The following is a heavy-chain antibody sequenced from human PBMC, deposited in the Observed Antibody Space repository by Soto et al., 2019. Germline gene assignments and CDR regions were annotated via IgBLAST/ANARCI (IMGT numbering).Heavy chain of an antibody. Sequence: PSEPLSLTCTVSGGSISSYYWSWIRQPPGKGLEWIGYIYYSGSTNYNPSLKSRVTISVDTSKNQFSLKLSSVTAADTAVYYCARAGVDSGWSPVVYFQHWGQGTLVTVSS. J-gene: IGHJ1*01. V-gene: IGHV4-59*01. CDR2: IYYSGST. D-gene: IGHD6-19*01. CDR1: GGSISSYY. CDR3: ARAGVDSGWSPVVYFQH.